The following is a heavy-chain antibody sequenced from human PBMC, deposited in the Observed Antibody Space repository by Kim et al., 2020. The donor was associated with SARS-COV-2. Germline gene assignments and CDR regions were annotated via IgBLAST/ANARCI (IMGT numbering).Heavy chain of an antibody. V-gene: IGHV1-18*01. D-gene: IGHD2-15*01. J-gene: IGHJ4*02. CDR3: ARDYGGYCSGGSCFPYFDY. Sequence: ASVKVSCKASGYTFTSYGISWVRQAPGQGLEWMGWISAYNGNTNYAQKLQGRVTMTTDTSTSTAYMELRSLRSDDTAVYYCARDYGGYCSGGSCFPYFDYRGQGTLVTVSS. CDR2: ISAYNGNT. CDR1: GYTFTSYG.